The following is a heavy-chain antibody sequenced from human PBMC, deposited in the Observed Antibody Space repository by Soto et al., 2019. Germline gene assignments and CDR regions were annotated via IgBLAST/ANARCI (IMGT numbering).Heavy chain of an antibody. V-gene: IGHV3-11*01. Sequence: GGSLRLSCAASGFTFSDYYMSWIRQAPGKGLEWVPYISSSGSTIYYADSVKGRFTISRDNAKNSLYLQMNSLRAEDTAVYYCARDRFGDAVDYYGSEDYYGMDVWGPGTTVTVAS. CDR2: ISSSGSTI. J-gene: IGHJ6*02. D-gene: IGHD3-10*01. CDR3: ARDRFGDAVDYYGSEDYYGMDV. CDR1: GFTFSDYY.